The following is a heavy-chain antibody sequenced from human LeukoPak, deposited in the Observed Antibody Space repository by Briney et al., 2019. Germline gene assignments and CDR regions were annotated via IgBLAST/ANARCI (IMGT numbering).Heavy chain of an antibody. CDR3: AREEPAGATDY. CDR2: ISENGGNT. CDR1: GFTFSNYP. J-gene: IGHJ4*02. V-gene: IGHV3-64*01. D-gene: IGHD1-14*01. Sequence: GGSLRLSCAASGFTFSNYPMHWVRQAPGKGLESVSAISENGGNTYYANSVRGRFTISRDNSKNTLYLQVGSLRAEDMAVYYCAREEPAGATDYWGQGTLVTVSS.